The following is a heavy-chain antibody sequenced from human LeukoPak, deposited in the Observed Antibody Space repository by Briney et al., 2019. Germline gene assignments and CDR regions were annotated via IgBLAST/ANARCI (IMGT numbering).Heavy chain of an antibody. CDR3: ARVQVVPAATTIDY. D-gene: IGHD2-2*01. J-gene: IGHJ4*02. CDR1: GGSFSGYY. CDR2: INHSGST. V-gene: IGHV4-34*01. Sequence: PSETLSLTCAVYGGSFSGYYWSWIRQPPGKGLEWIGEINHSGSTNYNPSLKRRVTISVDTSKNQFSLKLSSVTAADTAVYYCARVQVVPAATTIDYWGQGTLVTVSS.